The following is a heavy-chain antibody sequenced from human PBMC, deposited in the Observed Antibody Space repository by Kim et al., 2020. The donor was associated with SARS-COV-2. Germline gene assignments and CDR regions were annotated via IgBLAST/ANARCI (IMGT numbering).Heavy chain of an antibody. CDR2: ISYDGSNK. CDR3: ASGYCSSTSCYPVYYYY. CDR1: GFTFSSYA. Sequence: GGSLRLSCAASGFTFSSYAMHWVRQAPGKGLEWVAVISYDGSNKYYADSVKGRFTISRDNSKNTLYLQMNSLRAEDTAVYYCASGYCSSTSCYPVYYYY. J-gene: IGHJ6*01. V-gene: IGHV3-30*04. D-gene: IGHD2-2*03.